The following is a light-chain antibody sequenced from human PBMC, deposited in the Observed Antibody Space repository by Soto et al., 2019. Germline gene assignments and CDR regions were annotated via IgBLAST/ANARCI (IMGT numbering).Light chain of an antibody. CDR1: SSDIGSHNF. V-gene: IGLV2-23*02. Sequence: SALTQPASVSGSPGQSITISCTGTSSDIGSHNFVSWYQQRPGKAPKLMIFEVTKRPSGVSNRFSASKSGNTASLTISGVQAEDEADYYCCSYAGTTTWVFGGGTQLTVL. CDR3: CSYAGTTTWV. J-gene: IGLJ3*02. CDR2: EVT.